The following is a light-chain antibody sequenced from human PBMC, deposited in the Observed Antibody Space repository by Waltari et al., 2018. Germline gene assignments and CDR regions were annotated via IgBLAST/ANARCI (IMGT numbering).Light chain of an antibody. CDR1: STDGGNYKL. CDR2: EVT. Sequence: SGLTQPASVSGSPGQSITISCTGTSTDGGNYKLVSWYQQYPGTAPQLMVYEVTKRASGVSDRFSGSKSGNTASLTIHGLQSEDEADYYCCSYVGLGIYVFGSGTKVTVL. J-gene: IGLJ1*01. V-gene: IGLV2-23*02. CDR3: CSYVGLGIYV.